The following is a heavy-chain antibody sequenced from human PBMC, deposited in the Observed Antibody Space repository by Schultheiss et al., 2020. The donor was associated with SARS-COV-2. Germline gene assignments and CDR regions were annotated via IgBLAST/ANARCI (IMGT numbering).Heavy chain of an antibody. Sequence: SETLSLTCTVSGGSFSSGGYNWSWLRQPPGKGLEWIGFIYYSGSTYYNPSLKSRVTISVDTSKNQFSLKLSTVTAADTAVYYCARGGGWGGIVVVPAAPRSDWNAFDYWGQGTLVTVSS. CDR2: IYYSGST. J-gene: IGHJ4*02. V-gene: IGHV4-61*08. CDR3: ARGGGWGGIVVVPAAPRSDWNAFDY. D-gene: IGHD2-2*01. CDR1: GGSFSSGGYN.